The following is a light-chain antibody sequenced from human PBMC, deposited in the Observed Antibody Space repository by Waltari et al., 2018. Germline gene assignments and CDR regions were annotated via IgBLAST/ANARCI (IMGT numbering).Light chain of an antibody. CDR3: TSQALDGVVL. J-gene: IGLJ3*02. Sequence: QSALTQPASVSGSPGQSITIPCTGIGSSMDDSDFASWYQHQPGKAPRVIIYDVTNRPSGISHRFSASKSANTASLTISGLQPEDEGDYYCTSQALDGVVLFGGGTQVTV. CDR1: GSSMDDSDF. CDR2: DVT. V-gene: IGLV2-14*03.